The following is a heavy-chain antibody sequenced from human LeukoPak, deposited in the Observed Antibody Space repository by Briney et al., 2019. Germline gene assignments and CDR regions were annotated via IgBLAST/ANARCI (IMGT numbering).Heavy chain of an antibody. CDR2: IKQEGSEK. J-gene: IGHJ3*02. Sequence: GGSLTLSCAASGFTLSSYWMSWVRRATGKGLEGVTNIKQEGSEKYYVDSVKGRFTNSRDNAKNAMDLQMNRLRAEDTAVYYCASHQEWQLPSGFDIWGQGTMVSVSS. CDR3: ASHQEWQLPSGFDI. CDR1: GFTLSSYW. V-gene: IGHV3-7*05. D-gene: IGHD2-15*01.